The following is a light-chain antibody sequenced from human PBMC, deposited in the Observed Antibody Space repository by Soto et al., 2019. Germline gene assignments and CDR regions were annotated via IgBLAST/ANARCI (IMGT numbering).Light chain of an antibody. CDR3: QQYDKSPPWT. CDR1: QGIRTD. Sequence: DIQMTQSPSSLSASVGDRVTITCRPSQGIRTDLGWYQQKSGQAPKLLLNAASTLQSGVPSRFSGSGSGTEFTLTISSLQPDDFATYYCQQYDKSPPWTFGQGTKVDIK. CDR2: AAS. J-gene: IGKJ1*01. V-gene: IGKV1-17*01.